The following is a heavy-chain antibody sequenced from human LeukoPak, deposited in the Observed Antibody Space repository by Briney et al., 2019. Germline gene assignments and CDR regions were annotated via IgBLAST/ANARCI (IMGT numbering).Heavy chain of an antibody. CDR2: ISSSGSTI. V-gene: IGHV3-48*03. D-gene: IGHD6-13*01. CDR1: GFTFSNYE. J-gene: IGHJ3*02. CDR3: AREGLVAAGTGSYAFDI. Sequence: PGGSLRLSCAASGFTFSNYEMNWVRQPPGKGLEWVSYISSSGSTIYYADSVKGRFTISRDNAKNSLYLQMNILRAEDTAVYFCAREGLVAAGTGSYAFDIWGQGTTVTVSS.